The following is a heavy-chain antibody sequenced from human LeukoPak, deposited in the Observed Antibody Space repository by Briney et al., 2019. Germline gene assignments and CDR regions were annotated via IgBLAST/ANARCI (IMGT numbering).Heavy chain of an antibody. CDR3: ARLAAAVPR. Sequence: SETLSLTCTVSGGSISSYYWIWIRQPPGKGLEWIGEIYHSGSTNYSPSLKSRVTISVDKSKNQFSLKLSSVTAADTAVYYCARLAAAVPRWGQGTLVTVSS. CDR1: GGSISSYY. D-gene: IGHD6-13*01. CDR2: IYHSGST. J-gene: IGHJ4*02. V-gene: IGHV4-59*12.